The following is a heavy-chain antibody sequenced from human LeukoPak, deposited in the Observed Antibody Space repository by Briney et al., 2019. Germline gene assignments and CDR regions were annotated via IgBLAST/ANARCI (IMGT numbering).Heavy chain of an antibody. CDR3: ARDHEVLWFGELLHAFDY. Sequence: SETLSLTCTVSGYSISSGYYWGWIRQPPGKGLEWIGSIYHSGSTFYNPSLKSRVTISVDTSKNQFSLKLSSVTAADTAVYYCARDHEVLWFGELLHAFDYWGQGTLVTVSS. V-gene: IGHV4-38-2*02. CDR2: IYHSGST. CDR1: GYSISSGYY. J-gene: IGHJ4*02. D-gene: IGHD3-10*01.